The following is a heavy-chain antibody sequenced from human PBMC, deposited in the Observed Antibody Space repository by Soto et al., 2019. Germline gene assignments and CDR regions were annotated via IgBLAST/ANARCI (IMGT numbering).Heavy chain of an antibody. CDR2: IYYSGDT. CDR3: ARFPSRAHYFAMDV. CDR1: WRSINSGVYY. Sequence: TLSLTWPVSWRSINSGVYYLTWHHHHPGRSIEYIGYIYYSGDTYYTPPLKSRLSISLDTSKNQFSLKLTSVTAADTAIYYCARFPSRAHYFAMDVWGHRTSVTISS. D-gene: IGHD3-10*01. J-gene: IGHJ6*02. V-gene: IGHV4-31*02.